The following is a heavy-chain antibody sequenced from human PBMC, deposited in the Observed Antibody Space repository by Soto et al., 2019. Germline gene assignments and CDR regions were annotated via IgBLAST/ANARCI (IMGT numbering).Heavy chain of an antibody. CDR1: GGTFTTYG. CDR3: ARDGERDTGLNFYYYLHGMDA. J-gene: IGHJ6*02. CDR2: ISPYNGTT. V-gene: IGHV1-18*04. D-gene: IGHD1-1*01. Sequence: SVKVSCKASGGTFTTYGISWVRQAPGQGLEWMGWISPYNGTTKYAEKFQGEMTMTTDTATSTAYMDLRSLRSDDTAVYYCARDGERDTGLNFYYYLHGMDAWGQGTRVTVSS.